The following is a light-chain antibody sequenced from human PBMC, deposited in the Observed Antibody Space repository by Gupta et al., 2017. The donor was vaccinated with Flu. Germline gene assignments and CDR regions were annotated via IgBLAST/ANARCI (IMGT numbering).Light chain of an antibody. Sequence: GETDRRPGGGDDIGSKSVDWFQQKPGQAPVLVFYNDSDRPSGIPERFSGSNSGTTATLATSGVEAGEEADYYCPVWDTTRTLSVFGGGTKLTVL. CDR1: DIGSKS. V-gene: IGLV3-21*02. CDR2: NDS. J-gene: IGLJ3*02. CDR3: PVWDTTRTLSV.